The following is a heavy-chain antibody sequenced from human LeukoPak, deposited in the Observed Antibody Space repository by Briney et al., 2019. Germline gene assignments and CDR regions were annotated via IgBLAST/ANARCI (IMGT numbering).Heavy chain of an antibody. CDR1: GGSFSGYY. Sequence: PSETLSLICAVYGGSFSGYYWSWIRQPPGKGLEWIGEINHSGSTNYNPSLKSRVTISVDTSKNQFSLKLSSVTAADTAVYYCARPHDYGDNVEDYWGQGTLVTVSS. CDR3: ARPHDYGDNVEDY. D-gene: IGHD4-17*01. V-gene: IGHV4-34*01. CDR2: INHSGST. J-gene: IGHJ4*02.